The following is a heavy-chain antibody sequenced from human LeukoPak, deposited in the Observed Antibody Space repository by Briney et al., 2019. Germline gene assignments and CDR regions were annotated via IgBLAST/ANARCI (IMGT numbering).Heavy chain of an antibody. CDR1: GGSFSGYY. CDR2: IYHSRST. CDR3: ARGNYYFDY. Sequence: SETLSLTCAVYGGSFSGYYWSWIRQPPGKGLEWIGNIYHSRSTNYNPSLKSRVTISVDTSKNQFSLKLSSVTAADTAVYYCARGNYYFDYWGQGTLVTVSS. J-gene: IGHJ4*02. V-gene: IGHV4-34*01.